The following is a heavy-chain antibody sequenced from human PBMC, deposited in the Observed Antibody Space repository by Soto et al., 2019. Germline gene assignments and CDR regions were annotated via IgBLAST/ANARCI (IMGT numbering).Heavy chain of an antibody. CDR3: ARLDQFGQDAFDI. D-gene: IGHD3-10*01. CDR1: GFTFSSYS. V-gene: IGHV3-48*01. Sequence: GSLRLSCAASGFTFSSYSMNWVRQAPGKGLEWVSYISSSISTIYYADSVKGRFTISRDNAKNSLYLQMNSLRAEDTAVYYCARLDQFGQDAFDIWGQGTMVTVSS. J-gene: IGHJ3*02. CDR2: ISSSISTI.